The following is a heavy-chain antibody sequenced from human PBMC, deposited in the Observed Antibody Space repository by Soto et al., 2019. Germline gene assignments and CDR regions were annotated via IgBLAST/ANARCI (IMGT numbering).Heavy chain of an antibody. D-gene: IGHD2-21*02. V-gene: IGHV3-73*01. J-gene: IGHJ4*02. CDR2: IRSKANSYAT. Sequence: GGSLRLSCAASGFTFSGSAMHWVRQASGKGLEWVGRIRSKANSYATAYAASVKGRFTISRDDSKNTAYLQMNSLKTEDTAVYSCIRPRRDSPEYTYWAQSTLV. CDR3: IRPRRDSPEYTY. CDR1: GFTFSGSA.